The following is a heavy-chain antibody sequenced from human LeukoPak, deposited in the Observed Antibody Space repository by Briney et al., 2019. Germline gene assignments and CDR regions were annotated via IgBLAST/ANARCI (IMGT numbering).Heavy chain of an antibody. J-gene: IGHJ4*02. Sequence: SQTLSLTCTVSGASISSGIYYWSWIRQHPGKGLEWIGYIYYTGTTYYNPPRKSRVTISVDTSKNQLSLKLSSVTAADTAVYYCARGVLYWGQGTLVTVSS. CDR3: ARGVLY. CDR1: GASISSGIYY. V-gene: IGHV4-31*03. D-gene: IGHD6-13*01. CDR2: IYYTGTT.